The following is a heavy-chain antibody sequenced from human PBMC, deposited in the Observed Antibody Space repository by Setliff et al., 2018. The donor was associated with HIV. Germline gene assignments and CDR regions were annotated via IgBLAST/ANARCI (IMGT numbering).Heavy chain of an antibody. Sequence: PGGSLRLSCAASGFTFHDYTMQWVRQAPGKGLEWVSLISWDGGTTKYADSVKGRFTISRDNSKNSLYLQSNSLRTEDTAFYYCARSTYYYDSSGYKAYYFDYWGQGTLVTVSS. D-gene: IGHD3-22*01. CDR3: ARSTYYYDSSGYKAYYFDY. J-gene: IGHJ4*02. V-gene: IGHV3-43*01. CDR1: GFTFHDYT. CDR2: ISWDGGTT.